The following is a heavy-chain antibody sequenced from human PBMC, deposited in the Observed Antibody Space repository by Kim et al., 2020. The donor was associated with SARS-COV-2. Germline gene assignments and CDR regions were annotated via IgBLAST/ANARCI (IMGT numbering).Heavy chain of an antibody. Sequence: SETLSLTCSVSGGSISNSYYYWGWIRQPPGKGLEWIGTIYYSGSTYYNPSLKSRVTISVDTSKNQFPLKLNSVTAAATSVYYCERYRGRSGYGSGWQKWGNDYWGQGALVTVSS. CDR2: IYYSGST. J-gene: IGHJ4*02. CDR3: ERYRGRSGYGSGWQKWGNDY. CDR1: GGSISNSYYY. V-gene: IGHV4-39*01. D-gene: IGHD6-19*01.